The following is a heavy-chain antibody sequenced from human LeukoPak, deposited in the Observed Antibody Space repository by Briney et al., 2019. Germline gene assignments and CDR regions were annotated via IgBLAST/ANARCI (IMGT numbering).Heavy chain of an antibody. CDR3: TRGGASSSWYSEDTWFDP. CDR1: GYTFITYG. CDR2: ISAYNGNS. V-gene: IGHV1-18*01. D-gene: IGHD6-13*01. J-gene: IGHJ5*02. Sequence: GASVKVSCKASGYTFITYGISWVRQAPGQGLEWMGWISAYNGNSNYAQKFQGRVTITTDTSTSTDYMELRSLRSDNTAVYYCTRGGASSSWYSEDTWFDPWGEGSMVTVSS.